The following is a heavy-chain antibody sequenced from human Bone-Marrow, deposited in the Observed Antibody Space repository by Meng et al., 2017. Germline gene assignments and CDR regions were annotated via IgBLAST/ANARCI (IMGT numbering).Heavy chain of an antibody. J-gene: IGHJ1*01. CDR1: RDIVTRDD. CDR3: ERGLPFQL. CDR2: ISPNRGDA. Sequence: HCGDEVNQSGASWTVSGKTCRDIVTRDDFKRARQALGQRPEWMGWISPNRGDAGYAQKFQGRVTITMNTSISIAYMELSSLRSEETAVYYCERGLPFQLWGQGTLVTVSS. V-gene: IGHV1-8*03.